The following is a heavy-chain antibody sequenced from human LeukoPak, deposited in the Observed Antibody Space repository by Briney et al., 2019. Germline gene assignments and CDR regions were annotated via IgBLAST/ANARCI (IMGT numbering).Heavy chain of an antibody. V-gene: IGHV4-34*01. J-gene: IGHJ2*01. CDR3: ARAYSSSWYRYWYFDL. CDR1: GGSFSGYY. CDR2: INHSGST. D-gene: IGHD6-13*01. Sequence: SETLSLTCAVYGGSFSGYYWSWIRQPPGKGLEWIGEINHSGSTNYNPSLKSRVTISVDTSKNQFSLKLSSVTAADTAVYYCARAYSSSWYRYWYFDLWGRGTLVTVSS.